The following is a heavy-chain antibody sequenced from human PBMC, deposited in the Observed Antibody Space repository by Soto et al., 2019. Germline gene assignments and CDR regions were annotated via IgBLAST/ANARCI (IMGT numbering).Heavy chain of an antibody. CDR3: ARDNDRLQLGGNYSFNLDV. J-gene: IGHJ6*02. CDR2: IMPVFRRP. V-gene: IGHV1-69*05. D-gene: IGHD2-15*01. CDR1: GGTFRTSA. Sequence: QVQLVQSGSEVKNPGSSVKVSCKASGGTFRTSAISWVRQAPGQGLEWVGGIMPVFRRPKYAQNFQDRVTITSDQFTCTAYLELNRLRSDDTAVSYCARDNDRLQLGGNYSFNLDVWGQGTAVPDSS.